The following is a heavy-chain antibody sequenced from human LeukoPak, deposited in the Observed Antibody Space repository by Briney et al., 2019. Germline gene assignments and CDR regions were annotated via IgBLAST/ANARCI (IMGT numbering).Heavy chain of an antibody. V-gene: IGHV1-69*06. CDR3: APTPYSGSYLTTDY. CDR2: IIPIFGTA. J-gene: IGHJ4*02. CDR1: GGTFSSYA. D-gene: IGHD1-26*01. Sequence: SVKVSCKASGGTFSSYAISWVRQAPGQGLEWMGGIIPIFGTANYAQKFQGRVTITADKSTSTAYMELSSLRSEDTAVYYCAPTPYSGSYLTTDYWGQGTLVTVSS.